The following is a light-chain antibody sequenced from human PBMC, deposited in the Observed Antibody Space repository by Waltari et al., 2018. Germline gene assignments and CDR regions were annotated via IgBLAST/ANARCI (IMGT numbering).Light chain of an antibody. CDR3: SSYTGIRSVI. J-gene: IGLJ2*01. CDR2: EVN. V-gene: IGLV2-8*01. Sequence: QSALTQPPSASGSPGQSVTIPCSGSSRDVGRYIHVSWYQQHPGKAPRLIIYEVNKRPSGVPDRFSGSKSGNTASLTVSGLQSEDEAVYFCSSYTGIRSVIFGGGTHLSVL. CDR1: SRDVGRYIH.